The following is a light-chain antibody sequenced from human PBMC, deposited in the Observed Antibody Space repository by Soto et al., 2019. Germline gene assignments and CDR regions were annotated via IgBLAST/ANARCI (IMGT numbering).Light chain of an antibody. J-gene: IGLJ2*01. V-gene: IGLV1-40*01. CDR1: SSNIGAGYD. CDR2: GNS. CDR3: QSYDSSLSGVV. Sequence: QSVLTQPPSVSGAPRRRVTISCTGSSSNIGAGYDVHWYQQLPGTAPKLLIYGNSNRPSGVPDRFSGSKSGTSASLAITGLQAEDEADYYCQSYDSSLSGVVFGGGTKLTVL.